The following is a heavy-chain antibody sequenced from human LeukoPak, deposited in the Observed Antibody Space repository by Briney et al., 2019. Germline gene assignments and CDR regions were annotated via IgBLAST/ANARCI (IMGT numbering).Heavy chain of an antibody. CDR1: NGSFSDYY. CDR2: INHSGST. CDR3: ARALAGTDGMDV. D-gene: IGHD6-19*01. Sequence: SETLSLTCAVYNGSFSDYYWSWIRQPPGKGLEWIGEINHSGSTYYNPSLKSRVTISLDTSKNQFSLKLSSVTAADTAVYYCARALAGTDGMDVWGKGTTVTVSS. J-gene: IGHJ6*04. V-gene: IGHV4-34*01.